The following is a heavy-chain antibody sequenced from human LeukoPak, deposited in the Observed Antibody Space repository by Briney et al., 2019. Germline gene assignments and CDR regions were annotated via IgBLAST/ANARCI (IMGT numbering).Heavy chain of an antibody. CDR3: ARDKRDNNSKRLSEVYYFDY. J-gene: IGHJ4*02. V-gene: IGHV3-21*01. D-gene: IGHD1-1*01. Sequence: PGGSLRLSCAASGFTFSTYSMNWVRQAPGKGLEWVSSISSSSNYIYYADSVKGRFTISRDNAKNSLYLQMNSLRAEDTAVYYCARDKRDNNSKRLSEVYYFDYWGQGTLVTVSS. CDR2: ISSSSNYI. CDR1: GFTFSTYS.